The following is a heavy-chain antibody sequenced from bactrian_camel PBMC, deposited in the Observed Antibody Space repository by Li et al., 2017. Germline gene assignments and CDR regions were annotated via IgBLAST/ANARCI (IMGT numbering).Heavy chain of an antibody. CDR1: ACNFGNNL. V-gene: IGHV3S53*01. D-gene: IGHD5*01. CDR3: GGATGGTWLGAY. J-gene: IGHJ4*01. CDR2: MRSDGNT. Sequence: VQLLESGGGLLPPRGSLTLSCTVSACNFGNNLLGWYRQAPGNNSALVANMRSDGNTYYADSVKDRFTISQDNAKNTVSLQMNNLKPEATDVYYCGGATGGTWLGAYWGQGTQVTVS.